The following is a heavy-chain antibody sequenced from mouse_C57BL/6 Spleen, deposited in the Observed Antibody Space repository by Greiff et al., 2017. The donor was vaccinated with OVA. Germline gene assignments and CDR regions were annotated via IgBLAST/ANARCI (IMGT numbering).Heavy chain of an antibody. CDR1: GFTFSSYA. D-gene: IGHD4-1*01. CDR3: ARGEELGAY. Sequence: DVKLVESGGGLVKPGGSLKLSCAASGFTFSSYAMSWVRQTPEKRLEWVATISDGGSYTYYPDNVKGRFTISRDNAKNNLYLQMSHLKSEDTAMYYCARGEELGAYWGQGTLVTVSA. CDR2: ISDGGSYT. V-gene: IGHV5-4*03. J-gene: IGHJ3*01.